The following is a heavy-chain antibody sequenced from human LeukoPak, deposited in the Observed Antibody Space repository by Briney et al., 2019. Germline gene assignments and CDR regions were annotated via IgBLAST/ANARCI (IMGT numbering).Heavy chain of an antibody. CDR1: GFSFSVYW. J-gene: IGHJ3*02. V-gene: IGHV3-74*01. Sequence: PGGSLRLSCAASGFSFSVYWMHWVRQAPGKGPVWVSRIKTDGSITDYADFVKDRFTISRDNSKNTLYLQMNSLRAEDTAVYYCARGGSYLSAFDIWGQGTMVTVSS. CDR2: IKTDGSIT. D-gene: IGHD1-26*01. CDR3: ARGGSYLSAFDI.